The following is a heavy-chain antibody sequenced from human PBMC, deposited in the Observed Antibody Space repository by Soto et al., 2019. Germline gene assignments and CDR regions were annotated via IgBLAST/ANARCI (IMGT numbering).Heavy chain of an antibody. V-gene: IGHV3-23*01. J-gene: IGHJ6*02. CDR3: AKGGGYDGWGGASYYYYGLGV. CDR2: TRGSGGNT. CDR1: GFTFSSYA. D-gene: IGHD3-10*01. Sequence: GGSLRLSCAASGFTFSSYAMSWVRQAPGKGLEWVSATRGSGGNTYYADSVKGRFTISRDNSKNTLYLQMNSLRAEDPAVYYCAKGGGYDGWGGASYYYYGLGVWGQGXTVTVYS.